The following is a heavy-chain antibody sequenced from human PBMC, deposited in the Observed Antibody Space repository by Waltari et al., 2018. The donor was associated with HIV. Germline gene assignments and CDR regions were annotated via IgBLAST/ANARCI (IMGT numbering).Heavy chain of an antibody. CDR3: ARDRNSRGAFEI. D-gene: IGHD5-18*01. CDR2: ISTSSSTI. CDR1: GFALSAYS. Sequence: EVQLVESGGGLVQPGGSLGLSCAACGFALSAYSMSWVRQAPGKGLEWFSYISTSSSTIYYADSVKGRFTISRDNAKNSLYLQMNSLRAEDTAVYYCARDRNSRGAFEIWGQGTMVTASS. J-gene: IGHJ3*02. V-gene: IGHV3-48*01.